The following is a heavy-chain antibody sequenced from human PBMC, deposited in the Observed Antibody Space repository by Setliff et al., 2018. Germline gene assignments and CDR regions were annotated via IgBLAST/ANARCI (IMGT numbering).Heavy chain of an antibody. Sequence: SETLSLTCTVSGDSISSRPFYWGWFRQPAGKELEWIGQIYTSWSTIYNPSLKSRVTILLDTSKNQFSLTLTSVTAADTAVYYCAGSTVTQVDYWGQGTLVTVSS. D-gene: IGHD4-17*01. CDR1: GDSISSRPFY. J-gene: IGHJ4*02. CDR2: IYTSWST. CDR3: AGSTVTQVDY. V-gene: IGHV4-61*09.